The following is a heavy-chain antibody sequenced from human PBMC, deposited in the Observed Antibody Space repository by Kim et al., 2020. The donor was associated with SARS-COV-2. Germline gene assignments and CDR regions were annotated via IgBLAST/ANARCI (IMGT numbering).Heavy chain of an antibody. CDR2: ISWDGGST. CDR1: GFTFDDYT. D-gene: IGHD3-10*01. CDR3: AKDMAWFGELVYYYYGMDV. V-gene: IGHV3-43*01. Sequence: GGSLRLSCAASGFTFDDYTMHWVRQAPGKGLEWVSLISWDGGSTYYVDSVKGRFTISRDNSKNSLYLQMNSLRTEDTALYYCAKDMAWFGELVYYYYGMDVWGQGTTVTVSS. J-gene: IGHJ6*02.